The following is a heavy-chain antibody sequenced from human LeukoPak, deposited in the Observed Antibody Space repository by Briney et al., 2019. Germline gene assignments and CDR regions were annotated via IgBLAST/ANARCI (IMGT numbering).Heavy chain of an antibody. CDR3: AKSPLRTRILLDY. J-gene: IGHJ4*02. CDR1: GFTFSSYG. CDR2: ISGSGGST. Sequence: SGGSLRLSCAASGFTFSSYGMSWVRQAPGKGLEWVSAISGSGGSTYYADSVKGRFTISRDNSKNTLYLQMNSLRADDTAVYYCAKSPLRTRILLDYWGQGTLVTVSS. V-gene: IGHV3-23*01. D-gene: IGHD3-3*01.